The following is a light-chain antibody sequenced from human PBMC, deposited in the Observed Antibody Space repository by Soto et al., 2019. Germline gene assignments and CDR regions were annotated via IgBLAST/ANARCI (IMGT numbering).Light chain of an antibody. V-gene: IGLV2-8*01. J-gene: IGLJ3*02. CDR1: SSDVGGYNF. CDR2: EVS. Sequence: QSALTQPPSASGSPGQSVTISCTGTSSDVGGYNFVSWYQQHPGKAPKIMIYEVSKRPSGVPDRFSGSRSGNTASLTVSGLQAEDEADYYCNSYAGGDWVFGVGTKLTVL. CDR3: NSYAGGDWV.